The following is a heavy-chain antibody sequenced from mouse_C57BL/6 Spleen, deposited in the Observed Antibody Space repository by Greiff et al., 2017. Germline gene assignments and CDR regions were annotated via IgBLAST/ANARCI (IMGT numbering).Heavy chain of an antibody. Sequence: VQLQQSGAELVKPGASVKISCKASGYAFSSYWMNWVKQRPGKGLEWIGQIYPGDGDTNYNGKFKGKATLTADKSSSTAYMQLSSLTSEDSAVYFCARGYDGYSWFAYWGQGTLVTVSA. D-gene: IGHD2-3*01. CDR1: GYAFSSYW. J-gene: IGHJ3*01. CDR3: ARGYDGYSWFAY. CDR2: IYPGDGDT. V-gene: IGHV1-80*01.